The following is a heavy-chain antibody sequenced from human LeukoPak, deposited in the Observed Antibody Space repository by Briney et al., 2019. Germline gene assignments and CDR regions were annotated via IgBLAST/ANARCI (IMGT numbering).Heavy chain of an antibody. V-gene: IGHV3-7*03. CDR1: GFTFSSHW. J-gene: IGHJ4*02. CDR2: IKQDGSEK. Sequence: GGSLRLSCAASGFTFSSHWMSWVRQAPGKGLEWVANIKQDGSEKYYVDSVKGRFTISRDNAKNSLYLQMNSLRAEDTAVYYCAKDPDSGSYSYFDYWGQGTLVTVSS. CDR3: AKDPDSGSYSYFDY. D-gene: IGHD1-26*01.